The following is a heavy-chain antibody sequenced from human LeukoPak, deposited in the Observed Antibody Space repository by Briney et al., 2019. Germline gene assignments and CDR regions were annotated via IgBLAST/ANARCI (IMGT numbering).Heavy chain of an antibody. V-gene: IGHV3-21*01. CDR2: ISSSSRYI. Sequence: GGSLRLSCAASGFTFNNYAMNWVRQAPGKGLEWVSSISSSSRYIYYADSMKGRFTISRDNAKNSLFLQMNSLRAEDTAVYYCARVAEAAAFDYWGQGTLVTVSS. D-gene: IGHD6-13*01. J-gene: IGHJ4*02. CDR1: GFTFNNYA. CDR3: ARVAEAAAFDY.